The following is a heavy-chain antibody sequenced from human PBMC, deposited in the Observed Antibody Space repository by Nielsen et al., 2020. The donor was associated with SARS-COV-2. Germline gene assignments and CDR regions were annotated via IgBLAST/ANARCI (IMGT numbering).Heavy chain of an antibody. CDR3: ARDPVLWFGELFYYYYGMDV. Sequence: GGSLRLSCAASGFTFSSYSMNWVRQAPGKGLEWVSSISSSSSYIYYADSVKGRFTISRDNAKNSLYLQMNSLRAEDTAVYYCARDPVLWFGELFYYYYGMDVWGQGTTVTVSS. J-gene: IGHJ6*02. D-gene: IGHD3-10*01. CDR1: GFTFSSYS. V-gene: IGHV3-21*01. CDR2: ISSSSSYI.